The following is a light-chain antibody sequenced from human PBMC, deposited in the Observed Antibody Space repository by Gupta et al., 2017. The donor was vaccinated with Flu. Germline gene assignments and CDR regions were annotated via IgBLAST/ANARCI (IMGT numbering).Light chain of an antibody. V-gene: IGKV3-20*01. CDR2: GAS. CDR3: QQYGSSPLYT. CDR1: QSVSSSY. Sequence: ETVLTQSPGTLSWSPAERATLTCRASQSVSSSYLAWYQQKPGQAPRLLIYGASSRDTGIPDRFSGSGYGTDFTLTISRREQEDFAVYYCQQYGSSPLYTFGQGTKLEIK. J-gene: IGKJ2*01.